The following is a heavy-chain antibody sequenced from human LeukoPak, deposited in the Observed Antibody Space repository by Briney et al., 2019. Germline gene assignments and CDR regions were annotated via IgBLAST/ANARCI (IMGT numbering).Heavy chain of an antibody. J-gene: IGHJ6*02. D-gene: IGHD6-13*01. CDR2: IYSGGST. CDR3: AKAASSSWPSYYYGMDV. CDR1: GFTVSSNY. Sequence: PGGSLRLSCAASGFTVSSNYMSWVRQAPGKGLEWVSVIYSGGSTHYADSVKGRFTISRDNSKNTLYLQMNSLRAEDTAVYYCAKAASSSWPSYYYGMDVWGQGTTVTVSS. V-gene: IGHV3-53*01.